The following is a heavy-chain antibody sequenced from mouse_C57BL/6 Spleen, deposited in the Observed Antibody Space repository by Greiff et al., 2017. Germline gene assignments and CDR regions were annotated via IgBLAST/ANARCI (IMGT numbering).Heavy chain of an antibody. CDR3: GSSYEVWFAY. Sequence: QVQLQQSGAELVRPGASVTLSCKASGYTFTDYEMHWVKQTPVHGLEWIGAIDPETGGTAYNQKFKGKAILTADKSSSTAYMELRSLTSEDSAVYYSGSSYEVWFAYWGQGTLVTVSA. CDR1: GYTFTDYE. J-gene: IGHJ3*01. D-gene: IGHD1-1*01. CDR2: IDPETGGT. V-gene: IGHV1-15*01.